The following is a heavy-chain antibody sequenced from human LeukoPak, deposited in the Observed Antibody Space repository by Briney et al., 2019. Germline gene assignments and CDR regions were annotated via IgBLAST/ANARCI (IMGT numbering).Heavy chain of an antibody. CDR3: ARVGSSGRYLDY. J-gene: IGHJ4*02. CDR2: ISSSGSTI. D-gene: IGHD6-19*01. CDR1: GFTFSSYE. V-gene: IGHV3-48*03. Sequence: GGSLRLSCAASGFTFSSYEMNWVRQAPGKGLEWVSYISSSGSTIYYADSVKGRFTISRDNAKNSLYLQMNSLRAEDTAVYYCARVGSSGRYLDYWGQGTLVTVSS.